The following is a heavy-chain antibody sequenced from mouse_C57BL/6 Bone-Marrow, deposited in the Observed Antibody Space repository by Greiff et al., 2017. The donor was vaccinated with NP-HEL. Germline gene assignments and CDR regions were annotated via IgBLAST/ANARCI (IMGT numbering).Heavy chain of an antibody. J-gene: IGHJ3*01. D-gene: IGHD1-1*01. CDR2: INPNNGGT. V-gene: IGHV1-18*01. Sequence: VQLQQSGPELVKPGASVKIPCKASGYTFTDYNMDWVKQSHGKSLEWIGDINPNNGGTIYNQKFKGKATLTVDKSSRTAYMELRSLTSEDTAVYYCARTYGSLAYWGQGTLVTVSA. CDR3: ARTYGSLAY. CDR1: GYTFTDYN.